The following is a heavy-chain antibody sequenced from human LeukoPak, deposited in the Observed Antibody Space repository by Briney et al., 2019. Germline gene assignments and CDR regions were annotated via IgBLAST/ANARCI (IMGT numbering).Heavy chain of an antibody. CDR3: ARSGWLRAVNY. V-gene: IGHV1-2*02. CDR2: INPNSGGT. J-gene: IGHJ4*02. D-gene: IGHD5-12*01. CDR1: GYTFTVYY. Sequence: ASVTVSFKASGYTFTVYYMHWVRQAPGQGLEWMGWINPNSGGTNYAQKFQGRVTMTRDTSISTAYMELSRLRSDDTAVYYCARSGWLRAVNYWGQGTLVTVSS.